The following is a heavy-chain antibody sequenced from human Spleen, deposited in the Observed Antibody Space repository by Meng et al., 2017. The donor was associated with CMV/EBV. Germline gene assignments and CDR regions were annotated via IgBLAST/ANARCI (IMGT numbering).Heavy chain of an antibody. CDR2: ISAYNGNT. Sequence: QVQLGESGAEVKKPGAPVKVSCKASGYTFTSYGISWVRQAPGQGLEWMGWISAYNGNTNYAQKLQGRVTMTTDTSTSTAYMELRSLRSDDTAVYYCARGEYYYDSSGYYLLDYWGQGTLVTVSS. CDR3: ARGEYYYDSSGYYLLDY. V-gene: IGHV1-18*01. J-gene: IGHJ4*02. CDR1: GYTFTSYG. D-gene: IGHD3-22*01.